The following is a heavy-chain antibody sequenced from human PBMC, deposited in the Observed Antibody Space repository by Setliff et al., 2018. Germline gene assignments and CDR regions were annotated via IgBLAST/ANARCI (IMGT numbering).Heavy chain of an antibody. CDR3: SRLVRYCTATSCQRLSGGEF. D-gene: IGHD2-2*01. CDR1: GYVFINFY. Sequence: ASVKVSCKASGYVFINFYMYWVRQAPGQGLEWMGIINSSGGSASYAPQFQGRITMTRDTSTSTVYMELSSLKSNDTAVYFCSRLVRYCTATSCQRLSGGEFWGQGTLVTVSS. V-gene: IGHV1-46*01. CDR2: INSSGGSA. J-gene: IGHJ4*02.